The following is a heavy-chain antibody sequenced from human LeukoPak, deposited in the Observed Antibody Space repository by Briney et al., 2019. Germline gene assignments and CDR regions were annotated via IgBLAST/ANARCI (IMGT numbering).Heavy chain of an antibody. CDR3: ARDWHYYYYYGMDV. J-gene: IGHJ6*02. CDR2: ISGSGGST. V-gene: IGHV3-23*01. Sequence: GGSLRLSCAASGFTYSSYAMSLVRQAPGKGLEWVSAISGSGGSTYYADSVKGRFTISRDNSKNTLYLQMNSLRAEDTAVYYCARDWHYYYYYGMDVWGQGTTVTVSS. CDR1: GFTYSSYA.